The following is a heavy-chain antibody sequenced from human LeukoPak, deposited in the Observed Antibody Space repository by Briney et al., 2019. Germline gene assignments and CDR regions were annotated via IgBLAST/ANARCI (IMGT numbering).Heavy chain of an antibody. CDR1: GGTLSSYT. CDR2: IIPIFGTA. CDR3: ARGQQWLEAFDY. D-gene: IGHD6-19*01. Sequence: SVTVSCKASGGTLSSYTITWVRQAPGQGLEWMGGIIPIFGTANYAQKFQGRVTITADKSTSTAYMELSSLRSEDTAVYYCARGQQWLEAFDYWGLGTLVTVSS. V-gene: IGHV1-69*06. J-gene: IGHJ4*02.